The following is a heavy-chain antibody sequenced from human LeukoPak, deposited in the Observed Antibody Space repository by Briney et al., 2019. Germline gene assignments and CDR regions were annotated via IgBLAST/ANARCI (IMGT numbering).Heavy chain of an antibody. V-gene: IGHV1-18*04. CDR3: ARERGRGSGSYYTAFDI. J-gene: IGHJ3*02. D-gene: IGHD3-10*01. Sequence: ASVKVSCKASGYTFTGYYMHWVRQAPGQGLEWMGWISAYNGNTNYAQKLQGRVTMTTDTSTSTAYMELRSLRSDDTAVYYCARERGRGSGSYYTAFDIWGQGTMVTVSS. CDR1: GYTFTGYY. CDR2: ISAYNGNT.